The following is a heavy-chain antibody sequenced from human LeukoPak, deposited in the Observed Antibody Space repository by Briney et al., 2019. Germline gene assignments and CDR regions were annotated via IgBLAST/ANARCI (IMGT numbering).Heavy chain of an antibody. CDR2: FYYSGST. V-gene: IGHV4-61*08. J-gene: IGHJ4*02. D-gene: IGHD1-1*01. Sequence: ASQTLSLTCTVSGGSISSGDYYWSWIRQPPGKGLEWIGYFYYSGSTNYNPSLKTRVTISVDTSKNQFSLKVSSVTAADTAVYYCARKRTGDQGYYFDYWGQGTLVTVSS. CDR3: ARKRTGDQGYYFDY. CDR1: GGSISSGDYY.